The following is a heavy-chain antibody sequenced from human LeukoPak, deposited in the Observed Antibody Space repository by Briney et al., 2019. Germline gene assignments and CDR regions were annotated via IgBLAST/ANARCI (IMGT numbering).Heavy chain of an antibody. V-gene: IGHV1-18*01. Sequence: ASVKVSCKASGYTFNRYGITWVRQAPGQGLEWMGWISGYNGNTNYAQKLQGRVTMTTDTSTSTAYMELRSLRSDDTAMYYCARDYGYGVTVMISDAYWGQGTLVTVSS. D-gene: IGHD5-12*01. CDR2: ISGYNGNT. J-gene: IGHJ4*02. CDR3: ARDYGYGVTVMISDAY. CDR1: GYTFNRYG.